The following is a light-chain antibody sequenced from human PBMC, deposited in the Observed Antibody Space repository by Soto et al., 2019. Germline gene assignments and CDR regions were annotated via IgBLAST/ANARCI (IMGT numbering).Light chain of an antibody. J-gene: IGKJ1*01. CDR2: GAS. CDR1: PSVSSSY. Sequence: EIVLTQSPGTLSLSPGERATLSCRASPSVSSSYLAWYQQKPGQAPRLLIYGASSSATGIPDRFSGSGSGTDFTLNISRLEPEDFAVYYCQQYGSSPPWTFGQGTQVEIK. CDR3: QQYGSSPPWT. V-gene: IGKV3-20*01.